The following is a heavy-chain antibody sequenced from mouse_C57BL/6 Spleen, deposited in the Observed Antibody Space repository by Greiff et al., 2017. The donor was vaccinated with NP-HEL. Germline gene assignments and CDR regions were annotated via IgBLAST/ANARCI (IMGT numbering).Heavy chain of an antibody. CDR2: IYPSDSET. Sequence: VQLQQPGAELVRPGSSVKLSCKASGYTFTSYWMDWVKQRPGQGLEWIGNIYPSDSETHYNQKFKDKATLTVDKSSSTAYMQLSSLTSEDSAVYYCARGYDYDSFAYRGQGTLVTVSA. CDR1: GYTFTSYW. CDR3: ARGYDYDSFAY. V-gene: IGHV1-61*01. D-gene: IGHD2-4*01. J-gene: IGHJ3*01.